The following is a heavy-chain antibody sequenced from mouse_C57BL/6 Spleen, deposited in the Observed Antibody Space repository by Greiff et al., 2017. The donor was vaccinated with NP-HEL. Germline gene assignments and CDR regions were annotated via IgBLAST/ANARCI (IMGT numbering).Heavy chain of an antibody. V-gene: IGHV1-15*01. J-gene: IGHJ3*01. D-gene: IGHD2-3*01. Sequence: VQLQQSGAELVRPGASVTLSCKASGYTFTDYEMHWVKQTPVHGLEWIGAIDPETGGTAYNQKFKGKAILTADKSSSTAYMELRSLPSEDSAVYYCTRWGGYSWFAYWGQGTLVTVSA. CDR3: TRWGGYSWFAY. CDR2: IDPETGGT. CDR1: GYTFTDYE.